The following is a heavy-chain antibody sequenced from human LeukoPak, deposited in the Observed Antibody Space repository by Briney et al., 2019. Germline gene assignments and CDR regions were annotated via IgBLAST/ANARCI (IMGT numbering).Heavy chain of an antibody. CDR3: ARDQVRIYYYDSIGYYGFDY. D-gene: IGHD3-22*01. V-gene: IGHV3-48*02. CDR2: ISSSSSTI. J-gene: IGHJ4*02. CDR1: GFTFSSYS. Sequence: GGSLRLSCAASGFTFSSYSMNWVRQAPGKGLEWVSYISSSSSTICYADSVKGRFTISRDNAKNSLYLQMNSLRDEDTAVYYCARDQVRIYYYDSIGYYGFDYWGQGTLVTVSS.